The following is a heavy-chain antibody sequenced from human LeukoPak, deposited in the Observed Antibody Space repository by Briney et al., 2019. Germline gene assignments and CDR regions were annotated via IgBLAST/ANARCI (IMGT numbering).Heavy chain of an antibody. V-gene: IGHV3-7*01. D-gene: IGHD3-10*01. CDR3: ASPFGEEGY. Sequence: QPGGSLRLSCAASGFTFSNYWMSWVRQAPGKGLEWVANIRQDGSEKYYVDSVKGRFTISRDNAKNSLYLQMNSLRAEDTAVYFCASPFGEEGYWGQGTLVTVSS. CDR2: IRQDGSEK. CDR1: GFTFSNYW. J-gene: IGHJ4*02.